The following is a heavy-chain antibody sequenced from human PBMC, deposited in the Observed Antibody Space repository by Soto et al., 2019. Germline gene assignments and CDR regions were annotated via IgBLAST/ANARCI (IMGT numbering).Heavy chain of an antibody. CDR3: ARNTAVAGTGVYYYGMDV. CDR2: IIPIFGTA. V-gene: IGHV1-69*01. Sequence: QVQLVQSGAEVKKPGSSVKVSCKASGGTFSSYAISWVRQAPGQGLEWMGGIIPIFGTANYAQKFQGRVTITADESTSTAYMELSSLRSEDTAVYYCARNTAVAGTGVYYYGMDVWGQGTTVTVSS. CDR1: GGTFSSYA. J-gene: IGHJ6*02. D-gene: IGHD6-19*01.